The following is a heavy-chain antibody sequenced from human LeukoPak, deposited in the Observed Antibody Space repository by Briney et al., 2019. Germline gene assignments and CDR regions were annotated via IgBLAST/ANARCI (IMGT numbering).Heavy chain of an antibody. CDR3: AMYTNWVAGDV. V-gene: IGHV3-7*01. J-gene: IGHJ6*02. D-gene: IGHD7-27*01. CDR1: GFSFSDSW. CDR2: IKPDGTEE. Sequence: LSGGSLRLSCAASGFSFSDSWMSWVRQAPGKGPEWVANIKPDGTEEHYVDSVKGRSTVSRGNARNSLFLQMNSLRVEDTALYYCAMYTNWVAGDVWGQGTTVSVPS.